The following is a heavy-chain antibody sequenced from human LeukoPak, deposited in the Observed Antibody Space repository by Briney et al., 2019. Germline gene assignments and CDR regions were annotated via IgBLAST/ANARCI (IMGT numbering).Heavy chain of an antibody. D-gene: IGHD3-10*01. V-gene: IGHV1-46*01. CDR3: ARVRVRGLRTNAFDI. Sequence: ASVKVSYKASGYTFTTYYMHWVRQAPGQGLEWMGIINPSGGTTGYAQKFQGRLTMTRDTSTTTVYMELSSLRSEDTAVYYCARVRVRGLRTNAFDIWGQGTMVTVSS. J-gene: IGHJ3*02. CDR1: GYTFTTYY. CDR2: INPSGGTT.